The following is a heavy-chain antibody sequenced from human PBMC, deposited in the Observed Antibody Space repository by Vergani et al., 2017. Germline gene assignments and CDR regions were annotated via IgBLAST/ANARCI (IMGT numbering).Heavy chain of an antibody. CDR1: GFTFSSYG. J-gene: IGHJ4*02. V-gene: IGHV3-33*01. CDR2: IWYDGSNK. D-gene: IGHD3-10*01. Sequence: QVQLVESGGGVVQPGRSLRLSCAASGFTFSSYGMHWVRQAPGKGLEWVAVIWYDGSNKYYADSVKGRFTISRDNSKNTLYLQMNSLRAEDTAVYYCARWGGITMVRGPRYFDYWGQGTLVTVSS. CDR3: ARWGGITMVRGPRYFDY.